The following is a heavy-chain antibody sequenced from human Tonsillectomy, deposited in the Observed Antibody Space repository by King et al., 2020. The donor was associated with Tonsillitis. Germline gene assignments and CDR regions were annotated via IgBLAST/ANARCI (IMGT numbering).Heavy chain of an antibody. CDR3: AGDTYYYDISGYYPHYGMDV. D-gene: IGHD3-22*01. Sequence: HVQLQQWGAGLLKPSETLSLTCAVYGGSFSGYHWSWIRQPPGKALEWIGEINHSGSTNYNPSLKSRVTISLDTSKNQFSLKLSSVTAADTAVYYCAGDTYYYDISGYYPHYGMDVWGHGATGTVSS. CDR2: INHSGST. J-gene: IGHJ6*02. CDR1: GGSFSGYH. V-gene: IGHV4-34*01.